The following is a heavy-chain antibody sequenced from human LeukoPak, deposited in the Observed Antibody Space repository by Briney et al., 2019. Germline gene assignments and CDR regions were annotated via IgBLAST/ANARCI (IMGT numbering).Heavy chain of an antibody. V-gene: IGHV3-73*01. CDR1: GFTFSGSA. Sequence: GGSLRLSCAASGFTFSGSAVHWVRQASGKGLEWVGRIRSKANSYATAYAASVKGRFTISRDDSKNTAYLQMNSLKTEDTAVYYCTRHYDFWSGYYTSDYYYYMDVWGKGTTVTVSS. CDR3: TRHYDFWSGYYTSDYYYYMDV. D-gene: IGHD3-3*01. J-gene: IGHJ6*03. CDR2: IRSKANSYAT.